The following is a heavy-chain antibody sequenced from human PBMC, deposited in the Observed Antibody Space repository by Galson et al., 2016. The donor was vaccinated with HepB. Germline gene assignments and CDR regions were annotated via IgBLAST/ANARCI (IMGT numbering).Heavy chain of an antibody. V-gene: IGHV2-5*02. CDR2: IYWDDKE. CDR3: AHRLPDSGSYYDFNY. Sequence: PALVKPTQTLTLTCTFSGFSLSTRGVGVGWIRQPPGKALEWLAVIYWDDKERYSPSLESRLTITKDTSKNQVVLTMTNMDPVDTATYSCAHRLPDSGSYYDFNYWGQGTLVTVSS. CDR1: GFSLSTRGVG. J-gene: IGHJ4*02. D-gene: IGHD1-26*01.